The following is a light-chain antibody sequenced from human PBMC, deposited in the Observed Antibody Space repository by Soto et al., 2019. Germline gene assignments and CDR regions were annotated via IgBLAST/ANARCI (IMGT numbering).Light chain of an antibody. Sequence: EIVMTQSPATLSVSPGARATLSCRASQSISANLAWYQQKPGQAPRLLIYGASTRANGIPARFSGSGSGAEFTLIISSLQSEDSAVYYCQQYNNWFSITFGQGTRLEIK. J-gene: IGKJ5*01. CDR3: QQYNNWFSIT. V-gene: IGKV3-15*01. CDR2: GAS. CDR1: QSISAN.